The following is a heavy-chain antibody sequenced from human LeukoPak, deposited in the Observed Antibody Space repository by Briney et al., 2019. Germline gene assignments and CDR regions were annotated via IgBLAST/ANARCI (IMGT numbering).Heavy chain of an antibody. J-gene: IGHJ6*03. CDR3: ARGSLYGSGSRNNYYYYMDV. D-gene: IGHD3-10*01. CDR2: INPSGGST. Sequence: ASVKVSCKASGYTFTSYYMHWVRQAPGQGLEWMGIINPSGGSTSYAQKFQGRVTMTRDMSTSTVYMELSSLRSEDTAVYYCARGSLYGSGSRNNYYYYMDVWGKGTTVTVFS. V-gene: IGHV1-46*01. CDR1: GYTFTSYY.